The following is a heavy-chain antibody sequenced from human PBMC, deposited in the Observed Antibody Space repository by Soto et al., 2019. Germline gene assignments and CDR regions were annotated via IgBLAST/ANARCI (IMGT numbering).Heavy chain of an antibody. Sequence: PGGSLRLSCEASGFAFSSYAMHWVRQAPGKGLEWVGVILYDGNYIYYADSVKGRFTISRDNSKNTLYVQVNSLRPEDTAVYYCAKGILSATIGPYAMDVWGQGTTVTVSS. CDR3: AKGILSATIGPYAMDV. D-gene: IGHD3-16*01. CDR1: GFAFSSYA. CDR2: ILYDGNYI. J-gene: IGHJ6*02. V-gene: IGHV3-30*18.